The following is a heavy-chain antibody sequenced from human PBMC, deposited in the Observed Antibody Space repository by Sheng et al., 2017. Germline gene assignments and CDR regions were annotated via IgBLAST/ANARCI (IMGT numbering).Heavy chain of an antibody. Sequence: EVQLVESGGGLVQPGRSLRLSCAASGFTFDDYAMHWVRQAPGKGLEWVSGISWNSGSIGYADSVKGRFTISRDNAKNSLYLQMNSLRAEDMALYYCAKGGRGLYDREYFDYWGQGTLVTVSS. V-gene: IGHV3-9*03. D-gene: IGHD3-22*01. CDR2: ISWNSGSI. J-gene: IGHJ4*02. CDR1: GFTFDDYA. CDR3: AKGGRGLYDREYFDY.